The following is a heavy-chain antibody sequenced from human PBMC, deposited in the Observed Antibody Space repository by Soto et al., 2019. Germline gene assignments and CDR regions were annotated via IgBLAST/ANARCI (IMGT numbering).Heavy chain of an antibody. CDR2: IYTSGST. V-gene: IGHV4-4*07. Sequence: SETLSLTCTVSGGSISSYYWSWIRQPAGKGLEWIGRIYTSGSTNYHPSLKSRVTMSVDTSKNQFPLKLSSVTAADTAVYYCASSVVPAAIVYFQHWGQGTLVTVSS. CDR1: GGSISSYY. D-gene: IGHD2-2*02. J-gene: IGHJ1*01. CDR3: ASSVVPAAIVYFQH.